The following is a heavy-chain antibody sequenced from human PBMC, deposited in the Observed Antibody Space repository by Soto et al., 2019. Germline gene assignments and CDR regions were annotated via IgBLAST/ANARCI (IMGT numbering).Heavy chain of an antibody. Sequence: GGSLRLSCAASGFTFSSYGMHWVRQAPGKGLEWVAVIWYDGSNKYYADSLKGRFTISRDNSKNTLYLQMNSLRAEDTAVYYCARDGRNYYDSSGYYWDYWGQGTLVTVSS. J-gene: IGHJ4*02. D-gene: IGHD3-22*01. CDR1: GFTFSSYG. V-gene: IGHV3-33*01. CDR2: IWYDGSNK. CDR3: ARDGRNYYDSSGYYWDY.